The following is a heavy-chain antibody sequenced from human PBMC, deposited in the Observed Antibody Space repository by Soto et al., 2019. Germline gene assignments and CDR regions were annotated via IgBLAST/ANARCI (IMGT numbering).Heavy chain of an antibody. D-gene: IGHD6-19*01. CDR2: IWYDGSNK. Sequence: QVQLVESGGGVVQPGRSLRLSCAASGFTFSSYGMHWVRQAPGKGLEWVAVIWYDGSNKYYADSVKGRFTISRDNSKNKLYLQMNSLRAEDTAVYYCARGRTGFFIAVAGTLDYWGQGTLVTVSS. CDR1: GFTFSSYG. CDR3: ARGRTGFFIAVAGTLDY. V-gene: IGHV3-33*01. J-gene: IGHJ4*02.